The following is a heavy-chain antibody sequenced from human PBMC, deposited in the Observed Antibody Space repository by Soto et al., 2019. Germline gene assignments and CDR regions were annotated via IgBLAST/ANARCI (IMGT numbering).Heavy chain of an antibody. V-gene: IGHV3-23*01. CDR2: ISGSGGST. J-gene: IGHJ5*02. CDR3: AKDAHCSGGSCYDNWFDP. Sequence: PGGSLSLSCAASGFTFSSYAMSWVRQAPGKGLEWLSAISGSGGSTYYADSVKGRFTISRDNSKNTLYLQMNSLRAEDTAVYYCAKDAHCSGGSCYDNWFDPWGQGTLVTVSS. CDR1: GFTFSSYA. D-gene: IGHD2-15*01.